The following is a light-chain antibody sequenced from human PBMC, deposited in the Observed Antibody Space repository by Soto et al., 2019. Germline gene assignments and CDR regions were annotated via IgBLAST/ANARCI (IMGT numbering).Light chain of an antibody. V-gene: IGKV1-8*01. CDR3: QQYYSYPIT. CDR2: AAS. Sequence: IQITQSPSAISSSVLERFTITCRASQGIGNYLAWYQQKPGKAPKLLIYAASTLQSGVPSRFSGSGSGTDFTLTISCLQSEDFATYYCQQYYSYPITFGQGTRLEIK. J-gene: IGKJ5*01. CDR1: QGIGNY.